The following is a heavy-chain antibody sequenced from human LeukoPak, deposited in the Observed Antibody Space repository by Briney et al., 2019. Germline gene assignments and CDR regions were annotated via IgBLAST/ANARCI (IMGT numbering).Heavy chain of an antibody. CDR2: IDYSGST. J-gene: IGHJ4*02. CDR3: ARHDPWDY. V-gene: IGHV4-39*01. Sequence: PSETLSLTCTVSGDSISRSGYYWGWVRQPPGKGLEWIGSIDYSGSTWYNSLLKGRVSISVDTSKSQFSLKVTSVTAADTAVYYCARHDPWDYWGQGILVTVSS. CDR1: GDSISRSGYY.